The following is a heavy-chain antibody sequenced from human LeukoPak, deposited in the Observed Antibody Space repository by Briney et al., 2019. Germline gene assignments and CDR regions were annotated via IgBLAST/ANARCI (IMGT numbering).Heavy chain of an antibody. Sequence: PGGSLRLSCAASGFTISSYYMTWVRQSPGKGLEWVSVIYSGVSTFYADSVKGRFTVSRDNSKNTVYLQMNSLRAEASAVYYCTRGRLGRRGYTYGYVDYWGQGTLVTVSS. D-gene: IGHD5-18*01. J-gene: IGHJ4*02. V-gene: IGHV3-66*01. CDR3: TRGRLGRRGYTYGYVDY. CDR1: GFTISSYY. CDR2: IYSGVST.